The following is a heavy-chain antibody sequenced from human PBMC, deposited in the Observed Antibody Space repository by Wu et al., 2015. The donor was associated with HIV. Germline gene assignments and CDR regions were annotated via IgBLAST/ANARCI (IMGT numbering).Heavy chain of an antibody. D-gene: IGHD3-22*01. CDR1: GYTFNSYD. V-gene: IGHV1-8*01. Sequence: QVQLVQSGAEVKKPGASVKVSCKASGYTFNSYDINWVRQATGQGLEWMGWMNPNSGNTGYAQKFQGRVTMTRNTSINTAYMELSSLRSEDTAVYYCARGRHYYDPSGYYQGYYFDYVGPGNAGHRLL. CDR2: MNPNSGNT. J-gene: IGHJ4*02. CDR3: ARGRHYYDPSGYYQGYYFDY.